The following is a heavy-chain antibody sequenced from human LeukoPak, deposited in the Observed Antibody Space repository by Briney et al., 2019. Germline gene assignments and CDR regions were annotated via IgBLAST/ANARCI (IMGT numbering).Heavy chain of an antibody. V-gene: IGHV3-53*01. Sequence: GGSLRLSCAASGFTVSSNYINWVRQAPGKGLEWVSLIYSGGTTYYADSVKGRFTISRDNAKNSLYLQMNSLRAEDTAVYYCARASRFPYYYMDVWGKGTTVTISS. CDR3: ARASRFPYYYMDV. J-gene: IGHJ6*03. CDR1: GFTVSSNY. CDR2: IYSGGTT. D-gene: IGHD3-10*01.